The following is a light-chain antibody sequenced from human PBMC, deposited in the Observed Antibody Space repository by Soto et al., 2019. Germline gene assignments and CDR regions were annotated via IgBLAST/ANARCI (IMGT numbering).Light chain of an antibody. Sequence: EIVLTQSPCTLSLSPGERATLSCRASQSVSSSYLAWYQQKPGQAPSLLIYGASSRATGIPDRFSGSGSGTDFTLTISRMEPEDFAVYYCQQYGSSPTFGQGTRWIS. CDR2: GAS. CDR3: QQYGSSPT. J-gene: IGKJ1*01. CDR1: QSVSSSY. V-gene: IGKV3-20*01.